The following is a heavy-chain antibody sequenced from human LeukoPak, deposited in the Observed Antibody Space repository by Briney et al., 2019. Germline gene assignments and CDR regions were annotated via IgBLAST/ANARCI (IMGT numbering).Heavy chain of an antibody. CDR1: GFTFSKVW. Sequence: PGGSLRLSCAASGFTFSKVWMSSVREAPGKGLEWVGRFKSKTDGGPTDYATPVKGRFTISREDSKNTLYPQMNRPKPEDTAVYYCTTGGSYGNLRRKMRDYWGQGTLVTVSS. D-gene: IGHD3-16*01. J-gene: IGHJ4*02. V-gene: IGHV3-15*01. CDR2: FKSKTDGGPT. CDR3: TTGGSYGNLRRKMRDY.